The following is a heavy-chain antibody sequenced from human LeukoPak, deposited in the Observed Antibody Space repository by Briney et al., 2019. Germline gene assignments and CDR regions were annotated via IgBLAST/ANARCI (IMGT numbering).Heavy chain of an antibody. CDR3: ARLKREQQLPLGAFDI. CDR2: IIPILGIA. V-gene: IGHV1-69*04. CDR1: GGTFNNYA. J-gene: IGHJ3*02. Sequence: SVKVSCKASGGTFNNYAVTWVRQAPGQGLEWMGRIIPILGIANYAQKFQGRVTITADKSTSTAYMELSSLRSEDTAVYYCARLKREQQLPLGAFDIWGQGTMVTVSS. D-gene: IGHD6-13*01.